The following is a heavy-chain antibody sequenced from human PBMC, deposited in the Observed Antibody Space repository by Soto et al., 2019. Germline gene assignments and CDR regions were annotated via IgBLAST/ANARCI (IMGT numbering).Heavy chain of an antibody. CDR3: ARPSKSITIFVVVNNWFDP. CDR1: GYTFTGYY. D-gene: IGHD3-3*01. CDR2: INPNSGGT. V-gene: IGHV1-2*02. J-gene: IGHJ5*02. Sequence: GASVKVSCKASGYTFTGYYMHWVRQAPGQGLEWMGWINPNSGGTNYAQKFQGRVTMTRDTSISTAYMELSRLRSDDTAVYYCARPSKSITIFVVVNNWFDPWGQGTLVTVSS.